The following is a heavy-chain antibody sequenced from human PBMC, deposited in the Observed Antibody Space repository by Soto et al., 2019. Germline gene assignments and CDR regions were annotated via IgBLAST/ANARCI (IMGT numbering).Heavy chain of an antibody. J-gene: IGHJ6*02. CDR2: IYTSGST. CDR3: ARELVVVVAATTLAYGMDV. CDR1: GGSISSYY. D-gene: IGHD2-15*01. Sequence: TSETLSLTCTVSGGSISSYYWSWIRQPAGKGLEWIGRIYTSGSTNYNPSLKSRVTMSVDTSKNQFSLKLSSVTAADTAVYYCARELVVVVAATTLAYGMDVWGQGTTVTVSS. V-gene: IGHV4-4*07.